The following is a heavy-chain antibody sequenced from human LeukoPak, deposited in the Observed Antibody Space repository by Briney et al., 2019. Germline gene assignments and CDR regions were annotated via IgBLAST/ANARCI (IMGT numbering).Heavy chain of an antibody. CDR2: IKQDGSEK. D-gene: IGHD3-22*01. V-gene: IGHV3-7*01. CDR3: ARVLSYYDSSGYSHFDY. CDR1: RFTFSNYW. J-gene: IGHJ4*02. Sequence: GGSLRLSCAASRFTFSNYWMSWVRQPPGKGLEWVANIKQDGSEKYYVDSVKGRFTISRDNAENSLYLQMNSLRAEDTAVYYCARVLSYYDSSGYSHFDYWGQGTLVTVSS.